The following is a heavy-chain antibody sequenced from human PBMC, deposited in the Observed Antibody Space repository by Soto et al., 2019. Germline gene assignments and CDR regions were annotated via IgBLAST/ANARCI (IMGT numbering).Heavy chain of an antibody. J-gene: IGHJ6*02. CDR1: GFTFGSYC. CDR3: GKGRPYGMDF. CDR2: IAGDRSST. Sequence: EVQLVESGGGLVQPGRSLRVSCEASGFTFGSYCMNWVRQAPGKGLVWVSGIAGDRSSTTYADSVKGRCTTSRDNAKNTLDLPILCQRVEDMAVYYCGKGRPYGMDFWGQGTMVTVSS. V-gene: IGHV3-74*01.